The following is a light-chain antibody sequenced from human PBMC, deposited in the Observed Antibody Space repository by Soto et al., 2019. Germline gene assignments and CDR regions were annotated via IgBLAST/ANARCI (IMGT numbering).Light chain of an antibody. V-gene: IGKV3-15*01. Sequence: EIVMTESPATQSVSPGERATLSCRASQSVYNNLAWYQQKPGQAPRLLIYGASTRATGIPARFSGSGSGTEFTLTISSLQSEDFAVYFCQQYNNWPPVTFGPGTKVDIK. CDR1: QSVYNN. CDR2: GAS. J-gene: IGKJ3*01. CDR3: QQYNNWPPVT.